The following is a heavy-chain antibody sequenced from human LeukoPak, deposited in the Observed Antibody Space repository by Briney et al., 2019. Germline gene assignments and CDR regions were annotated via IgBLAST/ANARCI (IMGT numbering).Heavy chain of an antibody. CDR3: AGIVVVVAATLPAFDI. V-gene: IGHV4-4*02. J-gene: IGHJ3*02. Sequence: SGTLSLTCAVSGGSISSSNWWSWVRQPPGKGLEWIGEIYHDGRTNYDPSLKSRVTISVDKSNNQFSLKLRSVTAADTAVYYCAGIVVVVAATLPAFDIWGQGTMVTVSS. CDR1: GGSISSSNW. D-gene: IGHD2-15*01. CDR2: IYHDGRT.